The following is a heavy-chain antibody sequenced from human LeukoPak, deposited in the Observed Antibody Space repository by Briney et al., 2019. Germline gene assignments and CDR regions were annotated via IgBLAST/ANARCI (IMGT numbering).Heavy chain of an antibody. D-gene: IGHD1/OR15-1a*01. V-gene: IGHV3-30*14. CDR1: GFTFSNYA. Sequence: GGSLRLSCAASGFTFSNYAMLWVRQAPGKGLEWVAVIPYDESNKYYADFVEGRFTISRDNSKNTLYLEMNSLRVEGTAMYYCVRDNNGDYWGQGTLVTVSS. J-gene: IGHJ4*02. CDR3: VRDNNGDY. CDR2: IPYDESNK.